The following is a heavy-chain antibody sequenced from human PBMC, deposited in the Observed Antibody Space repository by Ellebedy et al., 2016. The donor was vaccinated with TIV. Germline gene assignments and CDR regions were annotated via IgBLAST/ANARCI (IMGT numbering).Heavy chain of an antibody. J-gene: IGHJ4*02. V-gene: IGHV3-30-3*01. CDR1: GFTFSSYA. Sequence: GESLKISCAASGFTFSSYAMHWVRQAPGKGLEWVAVISYDGSNKYYADSVKGRFTISRDNSKNTLYLQMNSLRAEDTAVYYCARTDSSSSEPWYFDYWGQGTLVTVSS. CDR2: ISYDGSNK. CDR3: ARTDSSSSEPWYFDY. D-gene: IGHD6-6*01.